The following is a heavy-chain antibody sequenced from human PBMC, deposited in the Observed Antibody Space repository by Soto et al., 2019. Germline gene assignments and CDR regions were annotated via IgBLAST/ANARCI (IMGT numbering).Heavy chain of an antibody. D-gene: IGHD2-15*01. CDR3: AGYCSGGSCYSDY. Sequence: QVQLVQSGAEVKKPGSSVKVSCKASGGTFSSYTISWVRQAPGQGLEWMGRIIPILGIANYAQKFQGRVTITADKXTSTAYMELSSLSSEDTAVYYCAGYCSGGSCYSDYWGQGTLVTVSS. CDR2: IIPILGIA. J-gene: IGHJ4*02. V-gene: IGHV1-69*02. CDR1: GGTFSSYT.